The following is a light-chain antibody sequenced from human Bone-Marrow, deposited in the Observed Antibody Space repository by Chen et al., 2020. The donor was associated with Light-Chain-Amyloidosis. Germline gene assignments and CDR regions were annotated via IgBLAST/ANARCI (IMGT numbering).Light chain of an antibody. Sequence: SYVLTQPSSVSVAPGQTATIACGGNNIGSTSVHWYQQTPGQAPLLVVYDDSDRPSGIPERISGPQPWDPATPAHRRGRGGEGGGFYCQVWDRSSDRPVFGGGTKLTVL. CDR1: NIGSTS. V-gene: IGLV3-21*02. CDR2: DDS. J-gene: IGLJ3*02. CDR3: QVWDRSSDRPV.